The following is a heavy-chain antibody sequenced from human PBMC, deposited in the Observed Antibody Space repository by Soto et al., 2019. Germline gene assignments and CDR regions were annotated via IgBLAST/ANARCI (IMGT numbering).Heavy chain of an antibody. J-gene: IGHJ4*02. CDR1: GDSIIGIYH. CDR2: IYHTGSS. V-gene: IGHV4-38-2*01. Sequence: SETLSLTCAVSGDSIIGIYHWAWLRQSPGRGLEWIASIYHTGSSYYNPTLKSRVTISVDTSKNQFSLKLSSVTAADTAVYYCARMYYDCYEHFDYWGQGALVTVSS. CDR3: ARMYYDCYEHFDY. D-gene: IGHD3-16*01.